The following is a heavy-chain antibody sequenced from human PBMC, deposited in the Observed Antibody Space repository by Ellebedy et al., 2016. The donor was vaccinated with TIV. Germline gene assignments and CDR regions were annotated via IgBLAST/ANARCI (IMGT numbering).Heavy chain of an antibody. Sequence: SETLSLTXAVYGGSFSGYYWSWIRQPPGKGLEWIGEINHSGSTNYNPSLKSRVTISVDTSKNQFSLKLSSVTAADTAVYYCARRGGLNFDYWGQGTLVTVSS. D-gene: IGHD3-16*01. CDR2: INHSGST. CDR1: GGSFSGYY. V-gene: IGHV4-34*01. CDR3: ARRGGLNFDY. J-gene: IGHJ4*02.